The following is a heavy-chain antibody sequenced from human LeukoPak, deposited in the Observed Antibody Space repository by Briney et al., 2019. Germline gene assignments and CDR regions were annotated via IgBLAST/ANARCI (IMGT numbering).Heavy chain of an antibody. D-gene: IGHD1-26*01. V-gene: IGHV3-48*01. Sequence: GGSLRLSCAASGFTFSSYSMNWVRQAPGKGLEWVSYISSSSSTIYYADSVKGRFTISRDNAKNSLHLQMKSLRADDTAVYYCAKDPYPYSGNYHAEYFQHWGKGTLVTVSS. CDR2: ISSSSSTI. CDR1: GFTFSSYS. CDR3: AKDPYPYSGNYHAEYFQH. J-gene: IGHJ1*01.